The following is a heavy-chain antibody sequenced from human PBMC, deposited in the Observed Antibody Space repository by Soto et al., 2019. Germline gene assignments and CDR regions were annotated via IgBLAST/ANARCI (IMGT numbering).Heavy chain of an antibody. D-gene: IGHD2-15*01. CDR1: GGSISSYY. J-gene: IGHJ6*03. Sequence: QVQLQESGPGLVKPSETLSLTYTVSGGSISSYYWSWIRQPPGKGLEWIGYIYYSGSTNYNPSLKSRVTLSVDTSKNQFSLKLSSVTAADTAVYYCARSYRRYCSGGSCYSYYYYYMDVWGKGTTVTVSS. CDR2: IYYSGST. V-gene: IGHV4-59*01. CDR3: ARSYRRYCSGGSCYSYYYYYMDV.